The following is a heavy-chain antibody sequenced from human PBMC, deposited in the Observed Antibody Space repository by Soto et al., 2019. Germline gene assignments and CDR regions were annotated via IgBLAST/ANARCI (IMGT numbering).Heavy chain of an antibody. V-gene: IGHV3-33*01. CDR3: ARDGGTYLDY. CDR1: GFTFNNYG. J-gene: IGHJ4*02. Sequence: QVQLVESGGGVVQPGRSLRLSCAASGFTFNNYGIHWVRQAPGKGLEWVAVIWHDGSNNYYADSVKGRFTISRDNSKNTLYLQMNCLRVEDTGVYYCARDGGTYLDYWGQGTLVTVSS. CDR2: IWHDGSNN. D-gene: IGHD1-26*01.